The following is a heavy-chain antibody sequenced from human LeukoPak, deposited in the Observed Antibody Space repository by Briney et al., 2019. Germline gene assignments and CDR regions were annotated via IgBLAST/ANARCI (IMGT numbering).Heavy chain of an antibody. J-gene: IGHJ4*02. Sequence: PGGSLRLSCAASGFTFSSYWMSWVRQAPGKGLEWVSNIKQDGSEKYYVDSVKGRFTISRDNAKNSLSLQLHSLRAEDTAVYYCARAGQDIVVVVAASAIDYWGQGTLVTVSS. CDR3: ARAGQDIVVVVAASAIDY. D-gene: IGHD2-15*01. CDR2: IKQDGSEK. CDR1: GFTFSSYW. V-gene: IGHV3-7*01.